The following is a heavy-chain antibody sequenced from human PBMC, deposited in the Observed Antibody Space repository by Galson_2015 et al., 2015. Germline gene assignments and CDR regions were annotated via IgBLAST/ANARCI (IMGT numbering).Heavy chain of an antibody. CDR3: ARDACSSTSCYVRGHAFDI. CDR1: GGTFSSYA. D-gene: IGHD2-2*01. Sequence: SVKVSCKASGGTFSSYAISWVRQAPGQGLEWMGGIIPIFGTANYAQKFQGRVTITADESTSTAYMELSSLRSEDTAVYYCARDACSSTSCYVRGHAFDIGGQGTMVTASS. CDR2: IIPIFGTA. J-gene: IGHJ3*02. V-gene: IGHV1-69*13.